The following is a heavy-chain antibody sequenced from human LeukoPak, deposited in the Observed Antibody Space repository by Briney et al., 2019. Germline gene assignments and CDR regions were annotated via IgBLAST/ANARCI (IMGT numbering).Heavy chain of an antibody. CDR2: INWNGGST. J-gene: IGHJ4*02. Sequence: GGSLRLSCAASGFTFDDYGMSWVRHAPGKGLEWVSGINWNGGSTGYADSVKGRFTISRDNAKNSLYLQMNSLRAEDTALYYCARDRGSGSTPDYWGQGTLVTVSS. V-gene: IGHV3-20*04. CDR1: GFTFDDYG. CDR3: ARDRGSGSTPDY. D-gene: IGHD6-19*01.